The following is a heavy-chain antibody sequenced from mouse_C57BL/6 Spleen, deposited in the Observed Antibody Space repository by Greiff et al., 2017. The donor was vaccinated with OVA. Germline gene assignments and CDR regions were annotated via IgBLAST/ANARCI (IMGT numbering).Heavy chain of an antibody. CDR3: ARNHGGAWFAY. CDR2: IYPGSGST. V-gene: IGHV1-55*01. Sequence: QVHVKQPGAELVKPGASVKMSCKASGYTFTSYWITWVKQRPGQGLEWIGDIYPGSGSTNYNEKFKSKATLTVDTSSSTAYIQLSSLTSEDSAVYYWARNHGGAWFAYWGQGTLVTVSA. J-gene: IGHJ3*01. CDR1: GYTFTSYW.